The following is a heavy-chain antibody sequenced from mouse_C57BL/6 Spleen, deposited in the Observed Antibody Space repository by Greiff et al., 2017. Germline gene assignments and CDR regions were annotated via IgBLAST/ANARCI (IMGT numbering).Heavy chain of an antibody. CDR2: INPGSGGT. Sequence: KLQQSGAELVRPGTSVKVSCKASGYAFTNYLIEWVKQRPGQGLEWIGVINPGSGGTNYNEKFKGKATLTADKSSSTAYMQLSSLTSEDSAVYFCARGAAQATIYYYAMDYWGQGTSVTVSS. D-gene: IGHD3-2*02. CDR1: GYAFTNYL. J-gene: IGHJ4*01. V-gene: IGHV1-54*01. CDR3: ARGAAQATIYYYAMDY.